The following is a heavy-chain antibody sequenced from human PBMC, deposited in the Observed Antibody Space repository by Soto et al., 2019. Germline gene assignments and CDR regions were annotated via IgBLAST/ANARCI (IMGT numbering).Heavy chain of an antibody. V-gene: IGHV4-39*01. D-gene: IGHD6-13*01. CDR2: IYYSGST. Sequence: PSETLSLTCTVSGGSISSSSYYWGWIRQPPGKGLEWIGSIYYSGSTYYNPSLKSRVTISVDTSKNQFSLKLSSVTAADTAVYYCARRKTYSSSWYAWFDPWGQGTLVTVSS. CDR1: GGSISSSSYY. CDR3: ARRKTYSSSWYAWFDP. J-gene: IGHJ5*02.